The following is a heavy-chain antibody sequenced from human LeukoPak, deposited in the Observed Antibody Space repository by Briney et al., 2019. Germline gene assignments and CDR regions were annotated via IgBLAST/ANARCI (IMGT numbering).Heavy chain of an antibody. V-gene: IGHV1-46*01. J-gene: IGHJ4*02. CDR1: GYTFTSYY. D-gene: IGHD3-10*01. CDR3: ARDHYYYGSGSYYNPLGY. CDR2: INPSGGST. Sequence: ASVKVSCKESGYTFTSYYMHWVRQAPGQGLEWMGIINPSGGSTSYAQKFQGRVTMTRDTSTSTVYMELSSLRSEDTAVYYCARDHYYYGSGSYYNPLGYWGQGTLVTVSS.